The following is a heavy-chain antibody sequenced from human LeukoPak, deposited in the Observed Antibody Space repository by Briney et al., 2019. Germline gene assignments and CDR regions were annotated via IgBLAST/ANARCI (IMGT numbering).Heavy chain of an antibody. CDR1: GFTFSSYA. CDR2: ISGSGGST. D-gene: IGHD3-10*01. V-gene: IGHV3-23*01. CDR3: ANYGSGSPRDY. J-gene: IGHJ4*02. Sequence: QSGGSLTLSCAASGFTFSSYAMSWVRQAPGKGLEWVSAISGSGGSTYYADSVKGRFTISRDNSKNTPYLQMNSLRAEDTAVYYCANYGSGSPRDYWGQGTLVTVSS.